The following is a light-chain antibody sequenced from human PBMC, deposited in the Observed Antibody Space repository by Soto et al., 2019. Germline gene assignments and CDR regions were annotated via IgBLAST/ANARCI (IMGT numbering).Light chain of an antibody. V-gene: IGKV3-15*01. CDR3: QQYNNWPPLYT. CDR2: GAS. J-gene: IGKJ2*01. CDR1: QSISYN. Sequence: EIVMTQSPATLSMSPGERATLSCRASQSISYNLAWYQQKPGQAPRLLIYGASTRATGIPARFSGSGSGTDFTLTISGLQSEDFAIYYCQQYNNWPPLYTFGQGTKLENK.